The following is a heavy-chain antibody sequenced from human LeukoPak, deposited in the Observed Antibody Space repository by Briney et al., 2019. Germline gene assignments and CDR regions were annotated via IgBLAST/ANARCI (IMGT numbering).Heavy chain of an antibody. CDR1: GFSFSDYY. V-gene: IGHV3-11*01. CDR3: ARSIGYYYTMDV. J-gene: IGHJ6*02. Sequence: PGGSLRLSCVACGFSFSDYYMSWIRQAPGRGLEWISYISGSGSDLHYADSVKGRFTISRDNANNSLYLQMNSLRAEDTAVYYCARSIGYYYTMDVWGQGTTVTVSS. D-gene: IGHD3-22*01. CDR2: ISGSGSDL.